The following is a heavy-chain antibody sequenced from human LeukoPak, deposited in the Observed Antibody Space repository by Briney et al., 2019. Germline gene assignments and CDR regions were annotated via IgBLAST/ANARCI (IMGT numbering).Heavy chain of an antibody. V-gene: IGHV1-2*02. Sequence: ASVKVSCKASGYTFIGYYMYWVRQAPGQGLEWMGWINPNSGVTNYAQKFQGRVTMTRDTSITTAYMAVTRLRSDDTAVFYCARVKGDGRVYWGQGTLVTVSS. CDR2: INPNSGVT. J-gene: IGHJ4*02. CDR3: ARVKGDGRVY. CDR1: GYTFIGYY.